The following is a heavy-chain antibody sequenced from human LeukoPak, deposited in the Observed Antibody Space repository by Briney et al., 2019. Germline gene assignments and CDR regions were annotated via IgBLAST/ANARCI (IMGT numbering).Heavy chain of an antibody. V-gene: IGHV1-24*01. D-gene: IGHD6-13*01. CDR3: ATLAAAGTLDAFDI. J-gene: IGHJ3*02. CDR2: FDPEDGET. Sequence: ASVKVSCKVSGYTLTELSMHWVRQAPGKGLEWMGGFDPEDGETIYAQKFQGRVTMTEDTSTDTPYMELSSLRSEDTAVYYCATLAAAGTLDAFDIWGKGTMVTVSS. CDR1: GYTLTELS.